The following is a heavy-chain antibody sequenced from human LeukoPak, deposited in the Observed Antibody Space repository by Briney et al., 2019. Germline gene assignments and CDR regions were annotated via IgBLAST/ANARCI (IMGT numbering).Heavy chain of an antibody. CDR2: IYHSGST. D-gene: IGHD1-14*01. Sequence: SETLSLTCVVSGASISSSNWWNWVRQPPGKGLEWIGEIYHSGSTNYNPSLKSRLTISVDKSKNQFSLKLSSVTAADTAVYYCASHLSEPDYYYGMDVWGQGTTVTVSS. CDR1: GASISSSNW. CDR3: ASHLSEPDYYYGMDV. J-gene: IGHJ6*02. V-gene: IGHV4-4*02.